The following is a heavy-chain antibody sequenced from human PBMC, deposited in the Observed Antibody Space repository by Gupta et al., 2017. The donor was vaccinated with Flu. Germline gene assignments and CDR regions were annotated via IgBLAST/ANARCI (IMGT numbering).Heavy chain of an antibody. CDR2: NKSKTDGGTT. CDR3: TTLPQDYYDSSGYYSIDY. V-gene: IGHV3-15*01. D-gene: IGHD3-22*01. CDR1: GFTFSTAW. Sequence: EVQLVESGGGLVKPGGSLRLSCAASGFTFSTAWMSWVRQAPGKGLEGVGRNKSKTDGGTTDYAAPVKGRFTISRDDSKNTLYLQMNSLKTEDTAVYYCTTLPQDYYDSSGYYSIDYWGQGTLVTVSS. J-gene: IGHJ4*02.